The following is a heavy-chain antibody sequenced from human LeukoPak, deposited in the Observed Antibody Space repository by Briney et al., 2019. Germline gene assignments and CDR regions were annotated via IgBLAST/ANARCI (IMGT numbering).Heavy chain of an antibody. CDR1: GCTLTDYY. V-gene: IGHV1-2*02. J-gene: IGHJ3*02. D-gene: IGHD3-10*01. CDR3: ARVRFTRVRGVIRDAFDI. Sequence: ASVPVSCKACGCTLTDYYLHRVRQAPAQRLEGMGGINSDSGGTNSAKKFQGRVALTRDTPNSTAYMALRSLRDDDTAVYHCARVRFTRVRGVIRDAFDIWGKGTMVTVSS. CDR2: INSDSGGT.